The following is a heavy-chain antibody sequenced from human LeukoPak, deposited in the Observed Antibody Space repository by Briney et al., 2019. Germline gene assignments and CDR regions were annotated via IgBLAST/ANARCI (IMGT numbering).Heavy chain of an antibody. D-gene: IGHD3-22*01. CDR3: ARGDWTPRGELIVVGKAEPDSPNNDAFDI. CDR1: GYTLTGYY. J-gene: IGHJ3*02. CDR2: INPNSGGT. Sequence: ASVTVSCKASGYTLTGYYMHWVRQAPGQGLEWMGRINPNSGGTNYAQKFQGRVTMTRDTSISTAYMELSRLRSDDTAVYYCARGDWTPRGELIVVGKAEPDSPNNDAFDIWGQGTMVTVSS. V-gene: IGHV1-2*06.